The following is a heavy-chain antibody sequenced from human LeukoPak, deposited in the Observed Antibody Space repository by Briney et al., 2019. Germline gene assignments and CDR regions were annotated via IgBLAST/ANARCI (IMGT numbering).Heavy chain of an antibody. CDR3: VRDKTGWDDY. D-gene: IGHD7-27*01. CDR1: GFSFSTYW. J-gene: IGHJ4*02. CDR2: INPDGSST. V-gene: IGHV3-74*01. Sequence: GGSLRLSCAASGFSFSTYWIHWVRQAPGKGLVWVSRINPDGSSTSYADFVKGRFTISRDNAKNTLFLQMNSLRAEDTAIYYCVRDKTGWDDYWGQGTLVTVSS.